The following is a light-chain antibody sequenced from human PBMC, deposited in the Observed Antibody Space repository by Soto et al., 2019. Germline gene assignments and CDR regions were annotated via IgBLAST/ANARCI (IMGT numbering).Light chain of an antibody. J-gene: IGKJ4*01. CDR1: QSVSGY. V-gene: IGKV3-11*01. CDR2: DAS. Sequence: EIVLTQSPATLSLSPGNRATLSCRASQSVSGYLAWYQHKPGQAPRLLIYDASNRATGIPARFSGSGCVTDFTLTNTSLEPDDFAVYYCQQRSNWPSTLGGGTNVEI. CDR3: QQRSNWPST.